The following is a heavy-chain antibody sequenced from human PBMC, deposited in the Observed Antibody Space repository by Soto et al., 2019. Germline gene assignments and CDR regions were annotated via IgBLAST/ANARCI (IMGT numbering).Heavy chain of an antibody. D-gene: IGHD2-15*01. J-gene: IGHJ4*02. CDR3: ARHWQYCSGGSCFGY. V-gene: IGHV4-4*02. Sequence: XETLSLACAVSGGSIRSSNWWSWFRQPPGKGLEWIGEIYHSGSTNYNPSLKSRVTISVDKSKNQFSLKLSSVTAADTAVYYCARHWQYCSGGSCFGYCGQGTLVTVSS. CDR1: GGSIRSSNW. CDR2: IYHSGST.